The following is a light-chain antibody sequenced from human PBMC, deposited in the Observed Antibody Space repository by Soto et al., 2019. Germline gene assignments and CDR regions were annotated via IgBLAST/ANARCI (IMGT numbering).Light chain of an antibody. CDR1: SSDVGGYNF. CDR3: TSYTSSTKYV. J-gene: IGLJ1*01. CDR2: EVS. V-gene: IGLV2-14*01. Sequence: QSALTQPACVSGSPGQSITISCTGSSSDVGGYNFVSWYQRHPGKAPKLMIYEVSNRPSGVSNRFSGSKSGNTASLTISGLQAEDEADYYCTSYTSSTKYVFGTGTKLTVL.